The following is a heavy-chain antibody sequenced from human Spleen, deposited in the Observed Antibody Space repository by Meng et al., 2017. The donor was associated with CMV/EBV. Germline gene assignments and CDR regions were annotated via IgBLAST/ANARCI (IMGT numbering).Heavy chain of an antibody. D-gene: IGHD6-6*01. V-gene: IGHV1-8*01. CDR3: ARDGRSSSSRGDDAFDI. Sequence: ASVKVSCKASGYTFTTYDINWVRQVNGQGFEWMGWVNTKSGKTGYAQQFQGRLTISRDNSINTGYMELSSLRSDDTAVYYCARDGRSSSSRGDDAFDIWGQGTMVTVSS. CDR2: VNTKSGKT. CDR1: GYTFTTYD. J-gene: IGHJ3*02.